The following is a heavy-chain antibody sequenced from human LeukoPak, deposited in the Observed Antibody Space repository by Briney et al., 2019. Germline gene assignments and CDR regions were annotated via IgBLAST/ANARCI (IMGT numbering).Heavy chain of an antibody. CDR1: GYTFTSYG. Sequence: GASVKVSCKASGYTFTSYGISWVRQAPGQGLEWMGWISAYNGNTNYAQKLQGRVTMTTDTSTSTAYMELRSLRSDDTAVYYCARGNKDYGDYARGLSDYWGQGTLVTVSS. J-gene: IGHJ4*02. CDR2: ISAYNGNT. V-gene: IGHV1-18*01. D-gene: IGHD4-17*01. CDR3: ARGNKDYGDYARGLSDY.